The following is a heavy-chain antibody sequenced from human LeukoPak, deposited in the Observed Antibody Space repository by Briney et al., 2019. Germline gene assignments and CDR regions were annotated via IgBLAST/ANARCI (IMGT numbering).Heavy chain of an antibody. D-gene: IGHD6-19*01. CDR1: GFTFSDHY. CDR2: SRNRAKSYTT. Sequence: GGSLRLSCAASGFTFSDHYMDWVRQAPGKGLEWVGRSRNRAKSYTTDYAASVRGRFTISRDDSQNSLYLQMRSLKTEDTAVYHCVRVAYTSDWHSDYWGQGTLVTVSS. V-gene: IGHV3-72*01. J-gene: IGHJ4*02. CDR3: VRVAYTSDWHSDY.